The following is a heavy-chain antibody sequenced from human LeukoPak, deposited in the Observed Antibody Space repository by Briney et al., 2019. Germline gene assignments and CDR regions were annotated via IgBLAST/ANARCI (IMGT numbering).Heavy chain of an antibody. J-gene: IGHJ4*02. CDR3: SRESGPFCPFGH. D-gene: IGHD1-26*01. CDR1: GGSITTTNH. V-gene: IGHV4-4*02. CDR2: ISLAGRT. Sequence: SETLSLTCGVSGGSITTTNHWSWVRQPPGGGLEWIGEISLAGRTRYNPSLQSRVHISIDESKNHLYLNLASVTAADTAVYYCSRESGPFCPFGHWGQGTLVAVTS.